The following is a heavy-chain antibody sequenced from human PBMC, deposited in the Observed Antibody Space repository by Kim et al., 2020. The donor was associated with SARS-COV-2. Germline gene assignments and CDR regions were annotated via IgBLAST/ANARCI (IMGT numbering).Heavy chain of an antibody. D-gene: IGHD5-12*01. CDR1: GGTFSSYA. Sequence: SVKVSCKASGGTFSSYAISWVRQAPGQGLEWMGGIIPIFGTANYAQKFQGRVTITADKSTSTAYMELSSLRSEDTAVYYCARKDGNIVATIRDYYGMDVWGQGTTVTVSS. V-gene: IGHV1-69*06. J-gene: IGHJ6*02. CDR2: IIPIFGTA. CDR3: ARKDGNIVATIRDYYGMDV.